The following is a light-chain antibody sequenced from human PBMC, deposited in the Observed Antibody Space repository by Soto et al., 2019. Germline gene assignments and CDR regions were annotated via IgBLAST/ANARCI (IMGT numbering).Light chain of an antibody. CDR1: QSISSW. V-gene: IGKV1-5*01. CDR3: QQYNSFWT. Sequence: DIQMTQSPSTLSASVGDRVTITCRASQSISSWLAWYQQKPGKAPRLLIYDAPYLERGVPSRFSGSGSGTEFTLTISDLQPDDLATYYCQQYNSFWTFGQGTKVEI. J-gene: IGKJ1*01. CDR2: DAP.